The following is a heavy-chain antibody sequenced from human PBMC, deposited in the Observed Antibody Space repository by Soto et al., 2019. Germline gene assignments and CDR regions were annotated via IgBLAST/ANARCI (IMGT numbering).Heavy chain of an antibody. CDR1: GYSFTIYC. CDR2: IYPGDSDT. CDR3: ARHRPKDAFDI. D-gene: IGHD6-6*01. V-gene: IGHV5-51*01. Sequence: GESLKISCKGSGYSFTIYCIGWVLQMPGKGLEWMGIIYPGDSDTRYSPSFQGQVTISADKSISTAYLQWSSLKASDTAMYYCARHRPKDAFDIWGQGTMVTVSS. J-gene: IGHJ3*02.